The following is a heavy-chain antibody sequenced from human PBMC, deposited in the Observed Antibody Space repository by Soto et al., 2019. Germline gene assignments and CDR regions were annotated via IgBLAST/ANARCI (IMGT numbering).Heavy chain of an antibody. D-gene: IGHD3-22*01. Sequence: QVQLVESGGGVVQPGRSLRLSCAASGFTFSSYGMHWVRQAPGKGLEWVAVIWYDGSNKYYADSVKGRFTISRDNSKNTLYLQMNSLRAEDTAVYYCARGGGITMIVVVSEFSSYYGMDVWGQGTTVTVSS. CDR2: IWYDGSNK. V-gene: IGHV3-33*01. CDR1: GFTFSSYG. J-gene: IGHJ6*02. CDR3: ARGGGITMIVVVSEFSSYYGMDV.